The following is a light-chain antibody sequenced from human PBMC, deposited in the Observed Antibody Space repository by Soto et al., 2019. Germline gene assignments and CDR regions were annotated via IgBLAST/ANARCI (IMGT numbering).Light chain of an antibody. CDR1: QSIRSH. CDR3: QQSYSNPLVT. Sequence: DIQMTQSPSSLSASVGDTVTITCRASQSIRSHLNWYQQKPGKGPKLLIYTASSLQSGVPSRFSGSGSGTDFTLNISSLQPEDFANYYCQQSYSNPLVTFGGGTKVDIK. J-gene: IGKJ4*01. V-gene: IGKV1-39*01. CDR2: TAS.